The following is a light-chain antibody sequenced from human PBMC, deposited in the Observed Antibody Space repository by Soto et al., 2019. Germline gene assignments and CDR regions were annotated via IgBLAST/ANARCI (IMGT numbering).Light chain of an antibody. J-gene: IGKJ1*01. Sequence: DIQMTQSPSTLSGSVGDRVTITCRASQTISSWLAWYQQKPGKAPKLLIYKESTLESGVPSRFSGSGSGKEFTLTISSLQPDDFATYYCQHYNSYSEAFGQGTKVELK. CDR2: KES. CDR3: QHYNSYSEA. V-gene: IGKV1-5*03. CDR1: QTISSW.